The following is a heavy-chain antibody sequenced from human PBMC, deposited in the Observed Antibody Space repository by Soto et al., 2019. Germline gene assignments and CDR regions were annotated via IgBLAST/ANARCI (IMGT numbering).Heavy chain of an antibody. V-gene: IGHV1-46*01. Sequence: ASVKVSCKSFGYAFTMYYIHWVRLAPGQGPEWMGTINPSDGSPTYGQKFQGRVTMTSDTSTSTIYMELSSLKSEDTAIYYCARDRGDNTLKPWGQGTLVTVSS. CDR3: ARDRGDNTLKP. J-gene: IGHJ5*01. D-gene: IGHD7-27*01. CDR1: GYAFTMYY. CDR2: INPSDGSP.